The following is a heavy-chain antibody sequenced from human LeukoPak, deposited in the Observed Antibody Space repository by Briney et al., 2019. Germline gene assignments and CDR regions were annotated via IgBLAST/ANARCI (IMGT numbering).Heavy chain of an antibody. CDR2: IIPILGIA. CDR3: ASQYYDILTGYYREFDY. D-gene: IGHD3-9*01. CDR1: GGTFSSYA. J-gene: IGHJ4*02. Sequence: ASVKVSCKASGGTFSSYAISWVRRAPGQGLEWMGRIIPILGIANYAQKFQGRVTITADKSTSTAYMELSSLRSEDTAVYYCASQYYDILTGYYREFDYWGQGTLVTVSS. V-gene: IGHV1-69*04.